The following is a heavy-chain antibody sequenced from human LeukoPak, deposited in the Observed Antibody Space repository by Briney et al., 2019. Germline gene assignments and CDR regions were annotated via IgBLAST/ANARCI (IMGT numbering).Heavy chain of an antibody. CDR1: GYSIGSGYY. D-gene: IGHD3-22*01. V-gene: IGHV4-38-2*01. CDR2: VYHTGST. J-gene: IGHJ4*02. CDR3: ASHYYASSGSLFDS. Sequence: PSETLSLTCAVSGYSIGSGYYWVWIRQPPGKGLEWIGSVYHTGSTYYHPSLKSRVTISLDTSKNQLSLRLTSVTAADTALYYCASHYYASSGSLFDSWGRGSLVTVSS.